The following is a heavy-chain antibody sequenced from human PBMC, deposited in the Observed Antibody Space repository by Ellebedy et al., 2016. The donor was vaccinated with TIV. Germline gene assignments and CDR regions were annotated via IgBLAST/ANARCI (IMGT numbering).Heavy chain of an antibody. CDR2: IYYSGST. V-gene: IGHV4-59*12. J-gene: IGHJ3*02. D-gene: IGHD6-19*01. CDR1: GGSISSYY. CDR3: ARDRDSSGI. Sequence: MPSETLSLTCTVSGGSISSYYWSRIRQPPGKGLEWIGYIYYSGSTNYNPSLKSRVTISVDTSKNQFSLKLSSVTAADTAVYYCARDRDSSGIWGQGTMVTVSS.